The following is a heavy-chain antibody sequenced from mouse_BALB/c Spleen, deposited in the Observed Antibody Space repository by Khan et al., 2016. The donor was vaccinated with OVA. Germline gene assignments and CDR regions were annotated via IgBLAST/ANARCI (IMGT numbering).Heavy chain of an antibody. CDR3: ARTATIKY. CDR2: ISYSGST. J-gene: IGHJ2*01. D-gene: IGHD1-2*01. CDR1: GYSITSGYG. V-gene: IGHV3-2*02. Sequence: QLEESGPGLVKPSQSLSLTCTVTGYSITSGYGWNWIRQFPGNKLEWMGYISYSGSTNYNPPLKSRISITRDTSKNQFFLQLNSVTTEDTARYYCARTATIKYWGQGTTLTVSS.